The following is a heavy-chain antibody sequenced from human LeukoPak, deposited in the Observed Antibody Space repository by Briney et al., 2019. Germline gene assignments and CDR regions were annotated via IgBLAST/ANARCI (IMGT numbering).Heavy chain of an antibody. CDR2: IYSGGST. V-gene: IGHV3-53*04. CDR1: GFTVSSSY. Sequence: PGGSLRLSCAASGFTVSSSYMSWVRQAPGKGLEWVSVIYSGGSTYYADSVKGRFTISRHNSKNTLYLQMNSLRAEDTAVYYCARGRRWLPNDAFDIWGQGTMVTVSS. J-gene: IGHJ3*02. CDR3: ARGRRWLPNDAFDI. D-gene: IGHD5-24*01.